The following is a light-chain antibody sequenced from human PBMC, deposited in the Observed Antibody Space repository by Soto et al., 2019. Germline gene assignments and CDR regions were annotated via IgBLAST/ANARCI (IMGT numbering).Light chain of an antibody. CDR3: QPGLDQSVT. CDR1: QSIGTY. J-gene: IGKJ5*01. Sequence: DIQMTQSPSSLSASVGDRVSITCRASQSIGTYLNWFQQRPGEAPNLLIYSASTLHAGVPSRFSGSGSGTDFTLTISSLQPEDFAPYYCQPGLDQSVTFGQGTRLEIK. V-gene: IGKV1-39*01. CDR2: SAS.